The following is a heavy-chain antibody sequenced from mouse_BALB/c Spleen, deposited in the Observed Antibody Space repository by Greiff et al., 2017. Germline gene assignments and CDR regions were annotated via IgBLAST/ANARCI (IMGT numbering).Heavy chain of an antibody. CDR3: AGSSHWYFDV. CDR2: IWAGGST. D-gene: IGHD1-1*01. V-gene: IGHV2-9*02. J-gene: IGHJ1*01. Sequence: VQVVESGPGLVAPSQSLSITCTVSGFSLTSYGVHWVRQPPGKGLEWLGVIWAGGSTNYNSALMSRLSISKDNSKSQVFLKMNSLQTDDTAMYYCAGSSHWYFDVWGAGTTVTVSS. CDR1: GFSLTSYG.